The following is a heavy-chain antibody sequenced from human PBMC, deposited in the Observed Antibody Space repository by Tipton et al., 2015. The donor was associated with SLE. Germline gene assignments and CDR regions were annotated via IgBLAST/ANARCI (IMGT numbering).Heavy chain of an antibody. Sequence: SLRLSCAASGFTFSSYGMHWVRQAPGKGLEWVAVISYDGSNKYYADSVKGRFTISRDNSKNTLYLQMNSLRAEDTAVYYCAREVSWDYGSGSYYKDYWGQGTLVTVSS. J-gene: IGHJ4*02. CDR2: ISYDGSNK. V-gene: IGHV3-30*03. CDR1: GFTFSSYG. CDR3: AREVSWDYGSGSYYKDY. D-gene: IGHD3-10*01.